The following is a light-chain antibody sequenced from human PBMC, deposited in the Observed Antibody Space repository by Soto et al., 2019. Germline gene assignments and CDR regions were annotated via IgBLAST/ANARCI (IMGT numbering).Light chain of an antibody. CDR3: QQYSSHPRT. J-gene: IGKJ1*01. Sequence: DIQMTQSPSTLSASVGDRVTITCLASQSISNWLAWYQQKPGKAPKLLIYDASTLDSGVPSRFSGSGSGTQLTLTISGLQPDDFATYYCQQYSSHPRTFGQGTKVDI. CDR1: QSISNW. CDR2: DAS. V-gene: IGKV1-5*01.